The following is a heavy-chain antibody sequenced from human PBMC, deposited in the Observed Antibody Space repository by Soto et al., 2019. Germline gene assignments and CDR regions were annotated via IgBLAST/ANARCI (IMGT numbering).Heavy chain of an antibody. J-gene: IGHJ5*02. CDR3: AHRRRFFEIFGVVSVSWFDP. CDR1: GFSLSTSGVG. CDR2: IYWNDDK. V-gene: IGHV2-5*01. D-gene: IGHD3-3*01. Sequence: QITLKESGPTLVKPTQTLTLTCTFSGFSLSTSGVGVGWIRQPPGKALEWLALIYWNDDKRYSPSLKSRLTITKDTSKNQVVLTMTNMDPVETATYYCAHRRRFFEIFGVVSVSWFDPWGQGTLVTVSS.